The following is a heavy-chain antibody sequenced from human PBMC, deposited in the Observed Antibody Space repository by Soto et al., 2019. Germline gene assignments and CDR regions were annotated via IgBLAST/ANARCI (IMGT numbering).Heavy chain of an antibody. V-gene: IGHV1-18*01. Sequence: ASVKVSCKSSGYTFISYGINWVRQAPGQGLQRMGWISAYSGYTNYAQNNQGRVNMTTDTSTSTVYKEMRSMRSDDTADYYCASDWWRVNIPIDRNWFDPWGQGTMVTVSS. CDR2: ISAYSGYT. D-gene: IGHD3-3*01. CDR3: ASDWWRVNIPIDRNWFDP. CDR1: GYTFISYG. J-gene: IGHJ5*02.